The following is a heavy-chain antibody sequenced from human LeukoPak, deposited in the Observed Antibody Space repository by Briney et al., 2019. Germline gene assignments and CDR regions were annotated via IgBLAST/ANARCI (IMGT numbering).Heavy chain of an antibody. V-gene: IGHV4-34*01. CDR2: INHSGST. Sequence: PSETLSLTCAVYGGSFSGYYWSWIRQPPGKGLEWIGEINHSGSTNYNPSLKSRVTISVDTSKNQFSLKLSPVTAADTAVYYCARAPPTYYYGSGSQGNFDYWGQGTLVTVSS. D-gene: IGHD3-10*01. J-gene: IGHJ4*02. CDR1: GGSFSGYY. CDR3: ARAPPTYYYGSGSQGNFDY.